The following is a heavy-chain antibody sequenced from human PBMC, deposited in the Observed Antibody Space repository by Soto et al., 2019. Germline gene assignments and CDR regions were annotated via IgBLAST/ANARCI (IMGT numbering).Heavy chain of an antibody. V-gene: IGHV4-34*01. J-gene: IGHJ4*02. CDR1: GGSFSGYY. CDR3: ARPAIAAAVSAFDY. Sequence: QVQLQQWGAGLLKPSETLSLTCAVYGGSFSGYYWSWIRQPPGKGLEWIGEINHSGSTNYNPSLKSRVTISLDTSKYQFSLKLSSVTAADKAVYYCARPAIAAAVSAFDYWGQGTLVTVSS. CDR2: INHSGST. D-gene: IGHD6-13*01.